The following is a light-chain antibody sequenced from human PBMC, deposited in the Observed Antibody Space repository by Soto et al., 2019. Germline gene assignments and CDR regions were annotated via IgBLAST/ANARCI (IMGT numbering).Light chain of an antibody. CDR3: QQYGSSPRT. V-gene: IGKV1-5*01. J-gene: IGKJ1*01. CDR1: QSISSW. Sequence: DIQMTQSPSTLSASVGDRVTMTCRASQSISSWLAWYQQKPVKAPKLLIYDASSLESGVPSRFSGSGSGTEFTLTISRLEPEDFAVYYCQQYGSSPRTFGQGTKVDI. CDR2: DAS.